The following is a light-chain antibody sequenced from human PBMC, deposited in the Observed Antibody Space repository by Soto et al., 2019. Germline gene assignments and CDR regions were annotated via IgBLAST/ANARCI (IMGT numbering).Light chain of an antibody. CDR2: GAS. CDR1: QSVSSS. CDR3: QQYNNRPWT. V-gene: IGKV3-15*01. Sequence: EIVMTQSPATLSVSPGERATLSCRASQSVSSSLAWYQQKPGQAPRLLIYGASTRATGIPARFSGSGSGTDFTLTSSSLQSADFALYYCQQYNNRPWTFGQGTKVEIK. J-gene: IGKJ1*01.